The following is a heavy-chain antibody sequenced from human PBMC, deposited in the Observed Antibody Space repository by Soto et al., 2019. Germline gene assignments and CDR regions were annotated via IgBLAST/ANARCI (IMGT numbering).Heavy chain of an antibody. CDR3: AKRFGGWWYFDL. D-gene: IGHD3-16*01. J-gene: IGHJ2*01. CDR2: ISGIGDST. V-gene: IGHV3-23*01. CDR1: GFTFSSYA. Sequence: EVQLLESGGGLVQPGGSPRLSCAASGFTFSSYAMSWVRQAPGKGLEWVSAISGIGDSTYYADSVKGRFTISRDNSKNTLYLQMNSLRAEDTAVYYCAKRFGGWWYFDLWGRGTLVTVSS.